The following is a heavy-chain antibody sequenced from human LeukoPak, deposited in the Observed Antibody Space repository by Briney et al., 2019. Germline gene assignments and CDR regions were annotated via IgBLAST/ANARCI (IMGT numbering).Heavy chain of an antibody. CDR1: GGTFSSYA. D-gene: IGHD2-2*01. CDR3: ARGLRYCSSTSCNYGMDV. Sequence: SVKVSCKASGGTFSSYAISWVRQAPGQGLEWMGRIIPIFGIANYAQKFQGRVTITADKSTSTAYMELSSPRSEDTAVYYCARGLRYCSSTSCNYGMDVWGQGTTVTVSS. V-gene: IGHV1-69*04. J-gene: IGHJ6*02. CDR2: IIPIFGIA.